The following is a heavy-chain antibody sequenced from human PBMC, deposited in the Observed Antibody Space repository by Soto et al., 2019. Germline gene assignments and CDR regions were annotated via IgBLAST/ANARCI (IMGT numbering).Heavy chain of an antibody. CDR1: GGSISSSSYY. V-gene: IGHV4-39*01. Sequence: ETLSLTCTVSGGSISSSSYYWGWIRQPPGMGLEWIGSIYYSGSTYYNPSLKSRVAISVDTSKNQFSLKLSSVTAADTAVYYCARHLSLSSSPYYDFWSGLYYYYMDVWGKGTTVTVSS. D-gene: IGHD3-3*01. CDR3: ARHLSLSSSPYYDFWSGLYYYYMDV. J-gene: IGHJ6*03. CDR2: IYYSGST.